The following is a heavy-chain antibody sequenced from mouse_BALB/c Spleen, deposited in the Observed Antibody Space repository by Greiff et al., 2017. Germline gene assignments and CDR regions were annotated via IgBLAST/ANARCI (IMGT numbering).Heavy chain of an antibody. CDR3: ARGIFTTVASFDY. CDR2: IHPSDSET. CDR1: GYSFTSYW. J-gene: IGHJ2*01. V-gene: IGHV1-61*01. Sequence: QVQLKQPGAELVRPGASVKLSCKASGYSFTSYWMNWVKQRPGQGLEWIGMIHPSDSETRLNQKFKDKVTLTIDKSSSTAYMQLSSPTSEDSAVYYYARGIFTTVASFDYWGQGTTLTVSS. D-gene: IGHD1-1*01.